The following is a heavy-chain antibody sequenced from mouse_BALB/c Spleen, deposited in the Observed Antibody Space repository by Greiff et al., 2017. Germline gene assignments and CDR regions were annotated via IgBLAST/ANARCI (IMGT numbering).Heavy chain of an antibody. CDR3: TRSYYGSSYRYFDV. Sequence: EVMLVESGTVLARPGASVKMSCKASGYTFTSYWMHWVKQRPGQGLEWIGAIYPGNSDTSYNQKFKGKAKLTAVTSTSTAYMELSSLTNEDSAVYYCTRSYYGSSYRYFDVWGAGTTVTVSS. D-gene: IGHD1-1*01. J-gene: IGHJ1*01. V-gene: IGHV1-5*01. CDR2: IYPGNSDT. CDR1: GYTFTSYW.